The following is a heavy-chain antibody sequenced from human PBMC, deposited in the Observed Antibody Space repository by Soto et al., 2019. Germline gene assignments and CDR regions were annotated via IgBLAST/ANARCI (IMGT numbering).Heavy chain of an antibody. J-gene: IGHJ4*02. CDR1: GGSISSYY. CDR3: AREGFDY. V-gene: IGHV4-59*12. CDR2: IYYSGST. Sequence: QVQLQESGPGLVKPSETLSLTCTVSGGSISSYYWSWIRQPPGKGLEWIGYIYYSGSTNYNPSLKSRVTLSVDTSKNQFSLKLSSVTAADTAVYYCAREGFDYWGQGTLVTVSS.